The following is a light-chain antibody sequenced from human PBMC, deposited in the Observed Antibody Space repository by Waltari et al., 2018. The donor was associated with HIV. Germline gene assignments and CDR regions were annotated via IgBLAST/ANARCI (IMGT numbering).Light chain of an antibody. CDR3: QQYFSTPWT. CDR1: QTVLYTSNTKNY. CDR2: WAS. Sequence: DIVMTQSPDSLAASLGERATSNCKSNQTVLYTSNTKNYLAWYQQKPGQPPKLLIYWASTRESGVPDRFSGSGSGTDFTLTIRSLQAEDVAVYYCQQYFSTPWTFGQGTKVEIK. V-gene: IGKV4-1*01. J-gene: IGKJ1*01.